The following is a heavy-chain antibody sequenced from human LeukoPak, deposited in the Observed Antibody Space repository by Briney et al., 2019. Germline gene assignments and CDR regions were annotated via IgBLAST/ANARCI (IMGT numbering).Heavy chain of an antibody. V-gene: IGHV3-15*01. CDR3: TTSLYSGYDWGSDY. J-gene: IGHJ4*02. CDR2: IKTKPAGGTT. CDR1: GFTFTNAD. Sequence: PGGSLRLSCAASGFTFTNADMTWVRQAPGKGLEWVGRIKTKPAGGTTDSAAPVKGRFTIPRDDSKNTFYLQMNSLKTEDTAVYYCTTSLYSGYDWGSDYWGQGTLVTVSS. D-gene: IGHD3-16*01.